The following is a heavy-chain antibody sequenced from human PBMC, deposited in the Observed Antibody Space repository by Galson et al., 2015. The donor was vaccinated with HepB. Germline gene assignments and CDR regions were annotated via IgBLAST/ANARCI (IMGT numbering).Heavy chain of an antibody. CDR2: FDPEDGEV. J-gene: IGHJ4*02. CDR3: TSPANYDTSGHYYFDY. CDR1: GYSFSKVS. V-gene: IGHV1-24*01. Sequence: SVKVSCKVSGYSFSKVSMHWVRQAPGEGLEWLGGFDPEDGEVIYAQRFKGRVTMTEDSSKDTAYMELSSLRSEDTAIYYCTSPANYDTSGHYYFDYRGQGTVVTVSS. D-gene: IGHD3-22*01.